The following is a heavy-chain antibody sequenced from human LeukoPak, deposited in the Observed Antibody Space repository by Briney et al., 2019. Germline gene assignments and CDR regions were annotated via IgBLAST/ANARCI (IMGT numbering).Heavy chain of an antibody. CDR3: ARGGVEMATEFDY. Sequence: VASVKVSCKASGYTFTGYYMHWVRQAPGQGLEWMGCVNPNSGDTNYAQKFQGSVTMTRDMSTSTVYMELSSLRSEDTAVYYCARGGVEMATEFDYWGQGTLVTVSS. J-gene: IGHJ4*02. V-gene: IGHV1-2*02. CDR2: VNPNSGDT. CDR1: GYTFTGYY. D-gene: IGHD5-24*01.